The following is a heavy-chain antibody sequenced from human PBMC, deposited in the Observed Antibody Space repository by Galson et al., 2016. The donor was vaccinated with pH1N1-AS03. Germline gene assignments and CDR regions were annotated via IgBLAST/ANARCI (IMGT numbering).Heavy chain of an antibody. J-gene: IGHJ6*02. CDR1: GGSFSNFV. CDR3: SRGKWFGEPAYYYYYGMDI. D-gene: IGHD3-10*01. V-gene: IGHV1-69*06. CDR2: IFPFFGTA. Sequence: SVKVSCKASGGSFSNFVFSWVRQAPGQGPEWMAGIFPFFGTANYTQKFQGRLTITADKSTSTTYMELKSLRSEDTAVYDCSRGKWFGEPAYYYYYGMDIWGQGTTVTVSS.